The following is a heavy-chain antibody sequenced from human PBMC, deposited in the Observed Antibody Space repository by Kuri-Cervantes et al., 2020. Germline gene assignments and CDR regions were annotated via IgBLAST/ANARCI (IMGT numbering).Heavy chain of an antibody. CDR3: AKGNTGTVGASAFDY. CDR2: ISGSGGSS. D-gene: IGHD1-26*01. Sequence: GESLKISCAASGFTFSNYAMSCVRQAPGKGLEWVSSISGSGGSSYHAVSVKGRCTISRDNSRNTLYLQMNSLRAEDTAEYYCAKGNTGTVGASAFDYWGQGTLVTVSS. J-gene: IGHJ4*02. CDR1: GFTFSNYA. V-gene: IGHV3-23*01.